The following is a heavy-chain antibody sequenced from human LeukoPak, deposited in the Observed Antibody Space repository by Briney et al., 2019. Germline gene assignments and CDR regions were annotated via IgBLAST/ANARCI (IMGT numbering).Heavy chain of an antibody. D-gene: IGHD3-16*01. CDR1: GFTFSIYS. J-gene: IGHJ3*02. CDR3: ARDGAPRAAFDI. Sequence: GGSLRLSCSASGFTFSIYSMNCVRQAPGKGLEWVSSISSSSSYIYYADSVKGRFTISRDNAKNSLYLQMNSLRAEDTAVYYCARDGAPRAAFDIWGQGTMVTVSS. CDR2: ISSSSSYI. V-gene: IGHV3-21*01.